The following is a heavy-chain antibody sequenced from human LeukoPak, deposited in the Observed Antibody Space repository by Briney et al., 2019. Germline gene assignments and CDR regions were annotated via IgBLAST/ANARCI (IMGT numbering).Heavy chain of an antibody. V-gene: IGHV1-2*02. Sequence: GASVKVSFKASGYTFTDYYMHWVRQAPGQGLEWMGWINLKSDGTNYAQKFQGRVTITRDTSINTAYMELSRLRSDDTAVYYCARPGTGMADLDSWGQGTLVTVSS. CDR3: ARPGTGMADLDS. CDR1: GYTFTDYY. J-gene: IGHJ4*02. CDR2: INLKSDGT. D-gene: IGHD6-19*01.